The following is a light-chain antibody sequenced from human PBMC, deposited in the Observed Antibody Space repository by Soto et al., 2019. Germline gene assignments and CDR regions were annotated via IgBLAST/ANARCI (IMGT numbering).Light chain of an antibody. J-gene: IGKJ2*01. Sequence: EIVLTQSPASLSLSPGERANLSCRASQSVSSYLAWYQQKPGQAPRLLIYDASNRATAIPARFSGSGSGTDFTLAISSIEHEDFAVYYCQQRSNWPKYTFGQGPNLQIK. CDR1: QSVSSY. CDR3: QQRSNWPKYT. V-gene: IGKV3-11*01. CDR2: DAS.